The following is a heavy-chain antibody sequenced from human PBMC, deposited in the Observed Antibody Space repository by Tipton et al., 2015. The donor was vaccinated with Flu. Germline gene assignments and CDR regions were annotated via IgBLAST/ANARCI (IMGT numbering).Heavy chain of an antibody. CDR2: ISSTSDTI. D-gene: IGHD4/OR15-4a*01. CDR1: GFTFNTYA. CDR3: ARERNPPLDYSLN. Sequence: SLSLSCAASGFTFNTYAMNWVRQAPGKGLEWVSYISSTSDTIYYADSVKGRFTVSRDNARNSLYLQMNSLTAEDTAVYYCARERNPPLDYSLNWGQGTLVTVSS. J-gene: IGHJ4*02. V-gene: IGHV3-48*04.